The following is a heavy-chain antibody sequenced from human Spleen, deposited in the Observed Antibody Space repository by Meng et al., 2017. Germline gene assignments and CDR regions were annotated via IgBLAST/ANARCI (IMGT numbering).Heavy chain of an antibody. Sequence: QGRLLQSGAEVKKPGAEVKVACKPSGSSFPAYWLHWVRRAPGQGLKWMGRIDPKSGDTHYAQRFQGRVTMTGDTSISTAYMELSGLRSDDTAMYYCARDEDISAAGKLFGDYWGQGTLVTVSS. J-gene: IGHJ4*02. CDR3: ARDEDISAAGKLFGDY. CDR2: IDPKSGDT. D-gene: IGHD6-13*01. CDR1: GSSFPAYW. V-gene: IGHV1-2*06.